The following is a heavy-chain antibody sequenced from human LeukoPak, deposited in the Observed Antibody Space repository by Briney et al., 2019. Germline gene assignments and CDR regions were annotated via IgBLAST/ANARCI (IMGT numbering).Heavy chain of an antibody. CDR1: GFTFSSHS. V-gene: IGHV3-21*06. J-gene: IGHJ4*02. CDR3: ARVGDYSDNAPDY. D-gene: IGHD4-17*01. Sequence: PGGSLRLSCAASGFTFSSHSLDWVRPAPGKGLEWVSSISSTSSYIYYADSVKGRLTISRDNARNSLYLQMNSLRAEDTAVYYCARVGDYSDNAPDYSGQGTLVTVSS. CDR2: ISSTSSYI.